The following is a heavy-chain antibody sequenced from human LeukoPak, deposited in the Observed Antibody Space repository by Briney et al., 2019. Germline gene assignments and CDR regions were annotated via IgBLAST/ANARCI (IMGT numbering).Heavy chain of an antibody. D-gene: IGHD2-8*01. V-gene: IGHV1-2*06. Sequence: ASVKVSFKASGYTFTVYYMHWVRQAPGQGLGWMGRINPNSGGTNYAQKFQGRVTMTRDTSISTDYMELSRLRSDDTAVYYCASSIGYCTNGVCWGAFDIWGQGTMVTVSS. CDR2: INPNSGGT. CDR3: ASSIGYCTNGVCWGAFDI. J-gene: IGHJ3*02. CDR1: GYTFTVYY.